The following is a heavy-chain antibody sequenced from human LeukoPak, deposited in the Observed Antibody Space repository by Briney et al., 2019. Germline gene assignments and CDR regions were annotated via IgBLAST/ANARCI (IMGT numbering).Heavy chain of an antibody. CDR1: GYTFTSYD. Sequence: ASVKVSCKASGYTFTSYDINWVRQATGQGLEWMGWMNPNSGNTGYAQKFQGRVTITRNTSISTAYMELSSLRSEDTAVYYCARGLGDSSGYFPPYYYYYMDVWGKGTTVTVSS. J-gene: IGHJ6*03. CDR2: MNPNSGNT. V-gene: IGHV1-8*03. CDR3: ARGLGDSSGYFPPYYYYYMDV. D-gene: IGHD3-22*01.